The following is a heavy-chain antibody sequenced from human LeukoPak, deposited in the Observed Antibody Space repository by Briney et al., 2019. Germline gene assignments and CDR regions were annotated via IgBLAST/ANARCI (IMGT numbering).Heavy chain of an antibody. Sequence: GGSLRLSCAVSGFSVSGYWMTWVRQAPGKGLEWVANIKQDGSEKNYVDSAKGRFTISRDNAENSLFLQMNSLRVEDTAVYYCAREWQGGIAAAGTRIEGDYWGQGTLVAVSS. D-gene: IGHD6-13*01. J-gene: IGHJ4*02. CDR3: AREWQGGIAAAGTRIEGDY. CDR1: GFSVSGYW. V-gene: IGHV3-7*01. CDR2: IKQDGSEK.